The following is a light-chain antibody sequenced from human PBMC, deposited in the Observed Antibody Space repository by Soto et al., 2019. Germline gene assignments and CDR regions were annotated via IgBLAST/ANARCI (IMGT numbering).Light chain of an antibody. V-gene: IGKV1-6*01. CDR2: GAS. J-gene: IGKJ4*01. Sequence: AIQMTQSPSSLSASVGDRVTITCRASQDISNDLGWYQQKPGTAPKLLIYGASTLQSGVPSRFSVSGSGTDFTLSISSLTPEDSASDDCLQDHEHLTFGGGTKVDIK. CDR3: LQDHEHLT. CDR1: QDISND.